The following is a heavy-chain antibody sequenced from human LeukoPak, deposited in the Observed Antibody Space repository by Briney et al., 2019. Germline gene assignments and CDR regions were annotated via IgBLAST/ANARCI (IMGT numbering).Heavy chain of an antibody. J-gene: IGHJ4*02. CDR2: ICGSGGST. D-gene: IGHD6-13*01. Sequence: GGSLTLSCADSGFPFSSHAMSWVRPPPGKGLEWVSAICGSGGSTYYADSVKGRFTISRDNSKNTLYLQMNRLRAEDTAVYYCARGRGSSWYRGTVFDYWGQGTLVTVSS. V-gene: IGHV3-23*01. CDR3: ARGRGSSWYRGTVFDY. CDR1: GFPFSSHA.